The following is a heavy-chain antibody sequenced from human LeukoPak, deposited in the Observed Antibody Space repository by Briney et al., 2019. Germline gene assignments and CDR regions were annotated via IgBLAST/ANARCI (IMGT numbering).Heavy chain of an antibody. J-gene: IGHJ4*02. Sequence: PGGSLRLSCAASGFTFSSYWMTWVRQAPGKGLEWVANIKQDGSEKYYVDSVKGRFTISRDNAKNSLYLQMNSPRAEDTAVYYCARADFDGRIVDHWGQGTLVTISS. V-gene: IGHV3-7*01. CDR2: IKQDGSEK. D-gene: IGHD3-9*01. CDR3: ARADFDGRIVDH. CDR1: GFTFSSYW.